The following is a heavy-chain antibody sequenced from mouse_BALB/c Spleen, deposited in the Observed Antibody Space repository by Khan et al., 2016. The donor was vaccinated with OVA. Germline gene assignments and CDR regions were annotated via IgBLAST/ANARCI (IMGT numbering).Heavy chain of an antibody. CDR3: ARQGITTVALDY. D-gene: IGHD1-1*01. CDR2: ISSGGSYT. Sequence: EVELVESGGGLVKPGGSLKLSCAASGFTFSSYAMSWVRQTPEKRLEWVATISSGGSYTYYPDSVKGRFNISRDNAKKTLYLQMSSLRSEDTAMYYCARQGITTVALDYWGQGTTRTVSS. J-gene: IGHJ2*01. CDR1: GFTFSSYA. V-gene: IGHV5-9-3*01.